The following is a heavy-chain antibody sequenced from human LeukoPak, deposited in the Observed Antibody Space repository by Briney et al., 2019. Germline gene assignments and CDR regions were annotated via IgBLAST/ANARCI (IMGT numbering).Heavy chain of an antibody. V-gene: IGHV4-34*01. CDR2: INHTGST. CDR1: GGSFSGYY. J-gene: IGHJ4*02. Sequence: SETLSLTCGVYGGSFSGYYWTWIRQPPGKGLEWIGEINHTGSTNYNPSLKGRVAMSVDTSKNQFSLKLTSVTAADTAVYYCAPLRYRNTLSYYLVRGVARDWGQGTLVTVSS. D-gene: IGHD3-10*01. CDR3: APLRYRNTLSYYLVRGVARD.